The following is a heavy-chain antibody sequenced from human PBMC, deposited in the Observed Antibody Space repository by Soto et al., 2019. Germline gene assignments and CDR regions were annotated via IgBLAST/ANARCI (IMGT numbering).Heavy chain of an antibody. CDR3: ARATTEYASGYYYGMDV. CDR1: GGSISSGDYY. J-gene: IGHJ6*02. D-gene: IGHD4-4*01. Sequence: QVQLQESGPGLVKPSQTLSLTCTVSGGSISSGDYYWSWIRQPPGKGLEWIGYIYYSGSTYYNPSLKSRFTISVDTSKNQFSMKLSSVTAADTAVYYCARATTEYASGYYYGMDVWGQGTTVTVSS. CDR2: IYYSGST. V-gene: IGHV4-30-4*01.